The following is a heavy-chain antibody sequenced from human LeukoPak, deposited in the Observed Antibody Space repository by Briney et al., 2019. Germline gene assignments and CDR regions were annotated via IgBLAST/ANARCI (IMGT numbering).Heavy chain of an antibody. V-gene: IGHV1-2*02. J-gene: IGHJ4*02. CDR1: GYIFTGYY. Sequence: ASVKVSCKASGYIFTGYYIYWGRQAPGQGLEWIGWINPNSGGTDSAQKFQGRVAMTRDTSLSTAFMELTRLTSDDTAVYYCARPQKYYSTSGYYLVSWGPGTLVTVSS. CDR3: ARPQKYYSTSGYYLVS. CDR2: INPNSGGT. D-gene: IGHD3-22*01.